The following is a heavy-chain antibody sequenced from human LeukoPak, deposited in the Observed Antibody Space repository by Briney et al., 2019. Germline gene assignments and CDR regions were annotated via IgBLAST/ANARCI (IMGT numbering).Heavy chain of an antibody. V-gene: IGHV3-7*03. D-gene: IGHD3-10*01. CDR3: ARDQAWFGDGAYYYYYGMDV. CDR2: IKQDGSEK. J-gene: IGHJ6*04. Sequence: GGSLRLSCAASGFTFSSYWMSWVRQAPGKGPEWVANIKQDGSEKYYVDSVKGRFTISRDNAKNSLYLQMNSLRAEDTAVYYCARDQAWFGDGAYYYYYGMDVWGKGTTVTVSS. CDR1: GFTFSSYW.